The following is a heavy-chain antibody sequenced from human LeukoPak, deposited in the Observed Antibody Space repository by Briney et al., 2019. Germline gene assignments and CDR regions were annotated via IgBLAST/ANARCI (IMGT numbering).Heavy chain of an antibody. V-gene: IGHV3-53*01. D-gene: IGHD3-22*01. CDR2: TYTGGNS. CDR1: GFTFSTYS. Sequence: GGSLRLSCAASGFTFSTYSMNWVRQAPGKGLEWVSVTYTGGNSYYADSVKGRFIISRDISKNTLYLQMNSLRAEDSALYYCARGGRGSAAVVAPRSFDIWGQGTMVTVSS. CDR3: ARGGRGSAAVVAPRSFDI. J-gene: IGHJ3*02.